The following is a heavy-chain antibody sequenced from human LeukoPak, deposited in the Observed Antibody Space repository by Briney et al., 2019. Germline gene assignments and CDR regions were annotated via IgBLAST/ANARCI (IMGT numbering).Heavy chain of an antibody. V-gene: IGHV1-2*02. Sequence: ASVKVSCKASGYTFTGYYMHWVRQAPGQGLEWMGWINPNSGGTNYAQKFEGRVAMTRDTSISTAYMKLSRLTSDDTAVYYCARVGGNYAIDYWGQGTLVTVSS. CDR1: GYTFTGYY. CDR3: ARVGGNYAIDY. CDR2: INPNSGGT. D-gene: IGHD1-7*01. J-gene: IGHJ4*02.